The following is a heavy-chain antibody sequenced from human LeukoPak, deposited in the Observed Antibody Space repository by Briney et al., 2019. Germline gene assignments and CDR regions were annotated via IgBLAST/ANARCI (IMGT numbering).Heavy chain of an antibody. Sequence: SETLSLTCTVSGGSISSSSYYWGWIRQPPGKGLEWIGSIYYSGSTYYNPSLKSRVTISIDTSKNQFSLKLSSVTAADTAVYYCARGVNWIDPWGQGTLVTVSS. CDR3: ARGVNWIDP. CDR2: IYYSGST. D-gene: IGHD6-13*01. J-gene: IGHJ5*02. CDR1: GGSISSSSYY. V-gene: IGHV4-39*07.